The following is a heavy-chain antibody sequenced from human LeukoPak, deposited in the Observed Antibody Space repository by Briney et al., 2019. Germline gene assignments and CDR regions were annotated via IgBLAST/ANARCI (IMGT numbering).Heavy chain of an antibody. V-gene: IGHV4-34*01. Sequence: NPSETLTLTCAASGFSFSGYYWSWIRQAPGKGLEWIWEINRSGSTNYNPSLKSRVTISVDTSKNQFSLKLSSLTAADTAVYYCARAGEYGDYWSDDFDDWGQGTLVTVSS. CDR3: ARAGEYGDYWSDDFDD. CDR2: INRSGST. D-gene: IGHD4-17*01. CDR1: GFSFSGYY. J-gene: IGHJ4*02.